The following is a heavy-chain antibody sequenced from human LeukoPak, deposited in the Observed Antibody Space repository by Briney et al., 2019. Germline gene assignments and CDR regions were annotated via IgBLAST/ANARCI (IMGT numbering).Heavy chain of an antibody. D-gene: IGHD2-21*02. J-gene: IGHJ5*02. CDR2: VNPNSGDT. Sequence: ASVKVSCKASGFTFTGYYIHWVRQAPGHGLEWMGRVNPNSGDTNYAQNFQGRVTMTRDTSISTAYMELSGLRSDDTAVYYCARSYCGGDCYSDNWFGPWGQGTLVTVSS. V-gene: IGHV1-2*06. CDR3: ARSYCGGDCYSDNWFGP. CDR1: GFTFTGYY.